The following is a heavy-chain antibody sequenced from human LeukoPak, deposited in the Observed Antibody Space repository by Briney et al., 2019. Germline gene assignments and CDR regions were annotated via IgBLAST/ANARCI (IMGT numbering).Heavy chain of an antibody. V-gene: IGHV3-30*02. CDR2: IRPDGRDK. D-gene: IGHD4/OR15-4a*01. Sequence: GGSLRLSCAASGFIFIGYGMHWVRLAPGKGPEWVAFIRPDGRDKYYGDSVKGRFMISRDNSKNTVDLQTNSLRGDDTATYYCAKEGAASWDVDVWGKGTTVTVSS. CDR1: GFIFIGYG. J-gene: IGHJ6*04. CDR3: AKEGAASWDVDV.